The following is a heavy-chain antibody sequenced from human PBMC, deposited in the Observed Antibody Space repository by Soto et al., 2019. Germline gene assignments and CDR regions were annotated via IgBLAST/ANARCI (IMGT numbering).Heavy chain of an antibody. CDR2: MNPNGGNT. V-gene: IGHV1-8*01. CDR3: ARWPDGYYYYGMDV. J-gene: IGHJ6*02. CDR1: GYTFTSYD. Sequence: QVQLVQSGAEVKKPGASVKVSCKASGYTFTSYDINWVRQATGQGLEWMEWMNPNGGNTGYAQKFQGRVTMTRNTSISTAYMALSSLRSEDTAVYYCARWPDGYYYYGMDVWGQGTTVTVSS.